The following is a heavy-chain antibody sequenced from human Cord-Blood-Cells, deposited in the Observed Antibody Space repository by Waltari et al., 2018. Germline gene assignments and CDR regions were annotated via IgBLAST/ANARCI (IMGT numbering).Heavy chain of an antibody. CDR3: ARNLGGSYLEGDFDY. Sequence: QLQLQESGPGLVKPSETLSLTCTVSGGSISSSSYYWGLIRQPPGKALEWIGSIYYSGSTYYNPSLKSRVTISVDTSKNQFSLKLSSVTAADTAVYYCARNLGGSYLEGDFDYWGQGTLVTVSS. V-gene: IGHV4-39*01. CDR1: GGSISSSSYY. D-gene: IGHD1-26*01. CDR2: IYYSGST. J-gene: IGHJ4*02.